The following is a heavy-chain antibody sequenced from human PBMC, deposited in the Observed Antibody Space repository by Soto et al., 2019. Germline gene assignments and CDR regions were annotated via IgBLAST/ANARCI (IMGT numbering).Heavy chain of an antibody. CDR3: ARDRLGCSSTSCYADNWFDP. J-gene: IGHJ5*02. CDR2: IIPILGIA. Sequence: QVQLVQSGAEVKKPGSSVKVSCKASGGTFSSYTISWVRQAPGQGLEWMGRIIPILGIANYAQKFQGRVTTTADKSTSTAYMELSSLRSEDTAVYYCARDRLGCSSTSCYADNWFDPWGQGTLVTVSS. V-gene: IGHV1-69*08. D-gene: IGHD2-2*01. CDR1: GGTFSSYT.